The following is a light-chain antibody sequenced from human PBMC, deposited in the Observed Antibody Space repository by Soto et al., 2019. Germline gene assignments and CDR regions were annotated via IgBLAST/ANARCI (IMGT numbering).Light chain of an antibody. CDR2: GVS. CDR3: QQSYSIPLT. CDR1: QRIKNY. J-gene: IGKJ4*01. V-gene: IGKV1-39*01. Sequence: DIQMTQSPSSLSASVGYRVTIACRASQRIKNYLNWYQQKPGKAPKLLIYGVSNLQSGVPSRFSGSETGTDFTLTISSLQPEDFATYYCQQSYSIPLTFGGGTKVEIK.